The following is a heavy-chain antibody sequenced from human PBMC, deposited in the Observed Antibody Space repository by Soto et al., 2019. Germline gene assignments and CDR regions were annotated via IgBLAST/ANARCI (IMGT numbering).Heavy chain of an antibody. D-gene: IGHD3-3*01. J-gene: IGHJ4*02. CDR2: IKQDGSEK. CDR3: VRAVGGYDSY. Sequence: EVQLVESGGGLVQPGGSLRLSCAASGFSISNYWMSWVRQAPGKGLEWVANIKQDGSEKYYVDSVKGRFTISRDNAKHSPNLKMNSLRAEDTAVYYCVRAVGGYDSYWGQGTLVTVSS. CDR1: GFSISNYW. V-gene: IGHV3-7*01.